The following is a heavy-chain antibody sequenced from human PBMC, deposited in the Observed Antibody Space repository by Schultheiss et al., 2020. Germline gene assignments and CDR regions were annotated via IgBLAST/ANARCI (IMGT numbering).Heavy chain of an antibody. Sequence: ASVKVSCKASGYTFTSYGISWVRQAPGQGLEWMGWISAYNGNTNYAQKLQGRVTMTTDTSTSTAYMELRSLRSDDTAVYYCARDGVTVTTLIPYYYYYGMDVWGQGTTLTSP. CDR3: ARDGVTVTTLIPYYYYYGMDV. V-gene: IGHV1-18*04. CDR2: ISAYNGNT. D-gene: IGHD4-17*01. J-gene: IGHJ6*02. CDR1: GYTFTSYG.